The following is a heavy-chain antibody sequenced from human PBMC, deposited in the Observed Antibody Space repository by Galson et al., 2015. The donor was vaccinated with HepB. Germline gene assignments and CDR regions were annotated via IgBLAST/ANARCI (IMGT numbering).Heavy chain of an antibody. J-gene: IGHJ4*02. CDR3: ARVTRWGDLSSYRPLDY. D-gene: IGHD3-16*02. CDR1: GITFSSYW. Sequence: SLRLSCAASGITFSSYWMSWVRQAPGKGLEWVANIKQDGSEKYYVDSVKSRCTISRGNTQNPLDLQMNSLRAEDTAMYYCARVTRWGDLSSYRPLDYWGQGILVTVSS. V-gene: IGHV3-7*03. CDR2: IKQDGSEK.